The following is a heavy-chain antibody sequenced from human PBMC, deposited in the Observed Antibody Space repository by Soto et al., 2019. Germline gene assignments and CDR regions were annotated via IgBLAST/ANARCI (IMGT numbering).Heavy chain of an antibody. V-gene: IGHV1-58*01. CDR1: GFTFTSSA. Sequence: GASVKVSCKASGFTFTSSAVQWVRQARGQRLEWIGWIVVGSGNTNYAQKFQERVTITRDMSTSTAYMELSSLRSEDTAVYYCAAVAGTYDTPYYYYYGMDVWGQGTTVTVSS. J-gene: IGHJ6*02. CDR2: IVVGSGNT. D-gene: IGHD1-1*01. CDR3: AAVAGTYDTPYYYYYGMDV.